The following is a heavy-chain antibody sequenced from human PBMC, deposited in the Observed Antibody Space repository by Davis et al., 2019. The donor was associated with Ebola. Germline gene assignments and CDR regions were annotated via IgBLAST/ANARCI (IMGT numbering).Heavy chain of an antibody. CDR2: TYYRSKWST. J-gene: IGHJ6*02. CDR1: GDNVSSNTAA. V-gene: IGHV6-1*01. Sequence: SQTLSLTCAISGDNVSSNTAAWNWIRQSPSRGLEWLGRTYYRSKWSTDYAVSVKSRITINPDTSKNQFSLQLNSVTPEDTAVYYCARVADGYYGADVWGQGTTVTVSS. CDR3: ARVADGYYGADV.